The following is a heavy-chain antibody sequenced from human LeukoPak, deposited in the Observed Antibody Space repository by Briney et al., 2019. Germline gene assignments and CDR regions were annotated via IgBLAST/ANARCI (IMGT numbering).Heavy chain of an antibody. CDR2: IRNKANSHTT. D-gene: IGHD4-17*01. Sequence: GGSLRLSCAASGFTFSDHYMAWVRQAPGKGLEWVGRIRNKANSHTTEYAASVKGRFTISRDDSKNSLYLQMNSLKTEDTAVYYCARVSTLTTHYYYYYMDVWGKGTTVTVS. J-gene: IGHJ6*03. CDR1: GFTFSDHY. CDR3: ARVSTLTTHYYYYYMDV. V-gene: IGHV3-72*01.